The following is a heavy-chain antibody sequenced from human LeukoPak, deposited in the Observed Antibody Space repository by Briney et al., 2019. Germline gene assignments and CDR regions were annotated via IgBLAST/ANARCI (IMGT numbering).Heavy chain of an antibody. D-gene: IGHD2-2*02. Sequence: GGSLRLSCAAPGFTVSSNYMSWVRQAPGKGLEWVSIIYSGGSTDYADSVKGRFTISRDNSKNTLYLQMNSLRAEDTAVYYCARGPAAIYYYYYMDVWGKGTTVTVSS. CDR1: GFTVSSNY. J-gene: IGHJ6*03. CDR3: ARGPAAIYYYYYMDV. CDR2: IYSGGST. V-gene: IGHV3-53*01.